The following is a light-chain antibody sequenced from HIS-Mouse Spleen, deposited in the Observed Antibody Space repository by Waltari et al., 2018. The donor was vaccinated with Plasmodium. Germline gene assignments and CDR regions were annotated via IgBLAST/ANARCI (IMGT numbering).Light chain of an antibody. J-gene: IGKJ1*01. CDR2: AAS. CDR1: KSISSY. CDR3: QQNYNTWT. V-gene: IGKV1-39*01. Sequence: DIQMTQSPSSLSASVGDIVTITCRASKSISSYLNWYQQKPGKAPKLLIYAASSLQSGVPSRFSGSGSGTDFTLTISSLQPEDFATYYCQQNYNTWTFGQGTKVEIK.